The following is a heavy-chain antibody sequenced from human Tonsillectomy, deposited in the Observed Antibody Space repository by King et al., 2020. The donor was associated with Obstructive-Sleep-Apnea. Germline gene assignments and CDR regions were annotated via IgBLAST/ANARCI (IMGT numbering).Heavy chain of an antibody. CDR3: AHSRFSSSLWGMDV. CDR2: ICWDDYK. V-gene: IGHV2-5*02. D-gene: IGHD6-13*01. J-gene: IGHJ6*02. Sequence: ITFKESGPTLVKPTQTLTLTCTFSGCSLSSSGGGVGWIRQPPGKALVLLALICWDDYKRYSPILNSRVTITSDTSKNQVVLTMTNMDPVDTPTYYCAHSRFSSSLWGMDVWGQGTTVTVSS. CDR1: GCSLSSSGGG.